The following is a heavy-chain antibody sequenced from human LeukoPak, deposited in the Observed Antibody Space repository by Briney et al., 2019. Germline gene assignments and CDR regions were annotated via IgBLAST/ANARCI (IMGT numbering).Heavy chain of an antibody. CDR3: ARGRRASYAYYYGMDV. D-gene: IGHD5-18*01. V-gene: IGHV3-53*01. Sequence: GGSLRLSCAASGFTVSSNYMSWVRQAPGKGLEWVSVIYSGGSTYYADSVKGRFTISRDNSKNTLYLQMNSLRAEDTAVYYCARGRRASYAYYYGMDVWGQGTTVTVSS. CDR1: GFTVSSNY. J-gene: IGHJ6*02. CDR2: IYSGGST.